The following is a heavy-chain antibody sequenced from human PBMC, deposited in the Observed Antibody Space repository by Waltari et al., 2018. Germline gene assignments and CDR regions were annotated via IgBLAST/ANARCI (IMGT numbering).Heavy chain of an antibody. Sequence: QVQLQQWGAGLLKPSETLSLTCAVYGGSFSGYYWRWIRQPPGKGLEWIGEINHSGRTNYNQSLKSRVTISVDTSKNQFSLKLSSVTAADTAVYYCARGGPRRYYDSSGFVDYWGQGTLVTISS. CDR1: GGSFSGYY. CDR2: INHSGRT. J-gene: IGHJ4*02. CDR3: ARGGPRRYYDSSGFVDY. D-gene: IGHD3-22*01. V-gene: IGHV4-34*01.